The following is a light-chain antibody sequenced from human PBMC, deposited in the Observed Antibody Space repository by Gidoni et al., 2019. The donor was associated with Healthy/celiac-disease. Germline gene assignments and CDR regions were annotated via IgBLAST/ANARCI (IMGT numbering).Light chain of an antibody. CDR3: GTWDSSLSVWV. J-gene: IGLJ3*02. CDR2: DNN. V-gene: IGLV1-51*01. Sequence: QSVLTLPPSVSAAPGQKVTISCSGSSSNIGNNYVSWYQQLPRTAPKLLIYDNNKRPSGIPDRFSGSKAGTSATLGITGLQTGDEADYYCGTWDSSLSVWVFGGGTKLTVL. CDR1: SSNIGNNY.